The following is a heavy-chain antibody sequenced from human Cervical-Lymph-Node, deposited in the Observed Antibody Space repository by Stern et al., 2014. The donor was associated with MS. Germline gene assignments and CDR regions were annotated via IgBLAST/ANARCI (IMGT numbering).Heavy chain of an antibody. D-gene: IGHD2/OR15-2a*01. V-gene: IGHV1-69*01. CDR2: IIPIFGRA. CDR3: TRTSTRGFDY. CDR1: GGTFSSYA. J-gene: IGHJ4*02. Sequence: VQLVESGAEVKKPGSSVKVSCKAFGGTFSSYAVTWVRQAPGHGLEWMGGIIPIFGRANYAQKFQGRVTITADESTSTAYMELSSLRSEDTAIYCTRTSTRGFDYWGQGTLVTVSS.